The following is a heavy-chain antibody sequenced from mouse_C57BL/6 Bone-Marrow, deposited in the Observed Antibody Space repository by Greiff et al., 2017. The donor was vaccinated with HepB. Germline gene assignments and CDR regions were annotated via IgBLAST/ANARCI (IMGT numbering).Heavy chain of an antibody. CDR1: GFTFSDFY. CDR2: SRNKANDYTT. V-gene: IGHV7-1*01. CDR3: ARDAGAGYWYFDV. J-gene: IGHJ1*03. D-gene: IGHD3-3*01. Sequence: EVNVVESGGGLVQSGRSLRLSCATSGFTFSDFYMEWVRQAPGKGLEWIAASRNKANDYTTEYSASVKGRFIVSRDTSQSILYLQMNALRAEDTAIYYCARDAGAGYWYFDVWGTGTTVTVSS.